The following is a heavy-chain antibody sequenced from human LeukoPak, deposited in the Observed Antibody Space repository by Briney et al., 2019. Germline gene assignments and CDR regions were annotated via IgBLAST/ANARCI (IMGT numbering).Heavy chain of an antibody. V-gene: IGHV1-24*01. D-gene: IGHD1-7*01. CDR1: GYTLTELS. J-gene: IGHJ6*03. Sequence: ASVKVSCKVSGYTLTELSMHWVRQAPGKGLEWMGGFDHEDGETIYTQKFQGRVTMTEDTSTDTAYMELSSLRSEDTAVYYCATGITGTTYRPTYYYYYYMDVWGKGTTVTVSS. CDR3: ATGITGTTYRPTYYYYYYMDV. CDR2: FDHEDGET.